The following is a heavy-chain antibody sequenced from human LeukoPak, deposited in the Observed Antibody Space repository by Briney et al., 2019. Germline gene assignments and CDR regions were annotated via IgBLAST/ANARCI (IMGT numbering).Heavy chain of an antibody. CDR3: ARGGLSSSWYEFDP. CDR1: GGTFSSYA. CDR2: MNPNSGNT. V-gene: IGHV1-8*02. Sequence: ASVKVSCKASGGTFSSYAISWVRQATGQGLEWMGWMNPNSGNTGYAQKFQGRVTMTRNTSISTAYMELSSLRSEDTAVYYCARGGLSSSWYEFDPWGQGTLVTVSS. D-gene: IGHD6-13*01. J-gene: IGHJ5*02.